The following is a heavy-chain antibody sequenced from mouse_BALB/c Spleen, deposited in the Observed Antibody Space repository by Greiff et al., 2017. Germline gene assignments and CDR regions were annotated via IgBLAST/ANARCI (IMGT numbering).Heavy chain of an antibody. J-gene: IGHJ3*01. Sequence: DVQLVESGGGLVQPGGSLKLSCAASGFTFSSYGMSWVRQTPDKRLELVATINSNGGSTYYPDSVKGRFTISRDNAKNTLYLQMSSLKSEDTAMYYCARDYYGNSWFAYWGQGTLVTVSA. CDR3: ARDYYGNSWFAY. D-gene: IGHD2-1*01. CDR1: GFTFSSYG. V-gene: IGHV5-6-3*01. CDR2: INSNGGST.